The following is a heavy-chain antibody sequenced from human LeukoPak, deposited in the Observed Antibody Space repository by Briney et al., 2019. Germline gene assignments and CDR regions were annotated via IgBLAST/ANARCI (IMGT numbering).Heavy chain of an antibody. Sequence: GGSLRLSCAASGFTFRSYWMCWVRQAPGRGLDLVDNIYQGGSVQYYMDSVKGRFTISRDDAKNSLYVQMNSLRDEDTAVYYCARVEYSGWNLEYWGQGTLVTVSS. J-gene: IGHJ4*02. CDR2: IYQGGSVQ. D-gene: IGHD5-12*01. CDR1: GFTFRSYW. V-gene: IGHV3-7*01. CDR3: ARVEYSGWNLEY.